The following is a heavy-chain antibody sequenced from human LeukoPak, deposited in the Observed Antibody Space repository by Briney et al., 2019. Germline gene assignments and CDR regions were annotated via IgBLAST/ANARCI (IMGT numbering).Heavy chain of an antibody. J-gene: IGHJ4*02. V-gene: IGHV4-34*01. CDR1: GGSFSGYY. CDR3: ARAGRRSRWLQF. D-gene: IGHD5-24*01. CDR2: INHSEST. Sequence: SETLSLTCAVYGGSFSGYYWSWIRQPPGKGLEWIGEINHSESTNYNPSLKSRVTISVDTSKNQFSLKLSSVTAADTAVYYCARAGRRSRWLQFWGQGTLVTVSS.